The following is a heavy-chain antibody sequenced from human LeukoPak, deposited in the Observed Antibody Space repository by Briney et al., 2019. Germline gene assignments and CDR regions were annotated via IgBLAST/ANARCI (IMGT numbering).Heavy chain of an antibody. Sequence: SETLSLTCAVYGGSFSGYYWSWIRQPPGKGLEWIGEINHSGSTNYNPSLKSRVTISVDTSKNQFSLKLSSVTAADTAAYYCARVFHLPRGYYYGSGSYSKGPNWFDPWGQGTLVTVSP. V-gene: IGHV4-34*01. CDR2: INHSGST. CDR1: GGSFSGYY. D-gene: IGHD3-10*01. CDR3: ARVFHLPRGYYYGSGSYSKGPNWFDP. J-gene: IGHJ5*02.